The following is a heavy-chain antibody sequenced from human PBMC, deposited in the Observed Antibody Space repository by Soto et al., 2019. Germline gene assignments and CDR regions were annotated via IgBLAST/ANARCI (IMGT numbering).Heavy chain of an antibody. V-gene: IGHV3-48*01. CDR1: GFTFSSYS. CDR2: ISSSSSTI. CDR3: ARDAGYSSSWYSTTFDY. D-gene: IGHD6-13*01. J-gene: IGHJ4*02. Sequence: EVPLVESGGGLVQPGGSLRLSCAASGFTFSSYSMNWVRQAPGKGLEWVSYISSSSSTIYYADSVKGRFTISRDNAKNSLYLQMNSLRAEDTAVYYCARDAGYSSSWYSTTFDYWGQGTLVTVSS.